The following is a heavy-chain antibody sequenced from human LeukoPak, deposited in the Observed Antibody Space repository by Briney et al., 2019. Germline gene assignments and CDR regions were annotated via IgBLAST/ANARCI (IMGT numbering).Heavy chain of an antibody. Sequence: SQTLSPTCTVSGGSISSYYWSWIRQPAGKGLEWIGRIYTSGSTNYNPSLKSRVTMSVDTSKNQFSLKLSSVTAADTAVYYCARVGCSSTSCSHYYYYYMDVWGKGTTVTVSS. J-gene: IGHJ6*03. CDR3: ARVGCSSTSCSHYYYYYMDV. V-gene: IGHV4-4*07. CDR1: GGSISSYY. D-gene: IGHD2-2*01. CDR2: IYTSGST.